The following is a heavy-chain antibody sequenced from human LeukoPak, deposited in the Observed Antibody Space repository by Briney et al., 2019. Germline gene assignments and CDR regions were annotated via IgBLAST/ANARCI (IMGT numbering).Heavy chain of an antibody. CDR2: IDPNSGGT. CDR1: GYTFTGHY. CDR3: ARCREYGRGWSGPFDD. V-gene: IGHV1-2*02. J-gene: IGHJ4*02. D-gene: IGHD6-19*01. Sequence: ASVKVSCKASGYTFTGHYMHWARQAPGHGPEWMGWIDPNSGGTNYAERFQGRVTMTRDTSISTGYMELSSLRSDDTAVYYCARCREYGRGWSGPFDDWGQGTLVTVSS.